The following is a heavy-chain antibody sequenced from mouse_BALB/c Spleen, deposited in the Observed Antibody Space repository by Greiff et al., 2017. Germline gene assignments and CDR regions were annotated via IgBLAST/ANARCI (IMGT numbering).Heavy chain of an antibody. CDR2: INPYNDGT. V-gene: IGHV1-14*01. D-gene: IGHD2-2*01. J-gene: IGHJ3*01. Sequence: EVKLQESGPELVKPGASVKMSCKASGYTFTSYVMHWVKQKPGQGLEWIGYINPYNDGTKYNEKFKGKATLTSDKSSSTAYMELSSLTSEDSAVYYGARVYYGYDAWFAYWGQGTLVTVSA. CDR3: ARVYYGYDAWFAY. CDR1: GYTFTSYV.